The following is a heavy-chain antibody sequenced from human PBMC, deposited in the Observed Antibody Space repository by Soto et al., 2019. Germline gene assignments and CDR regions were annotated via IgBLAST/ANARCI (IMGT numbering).Heavy chain of an antibody. Sequence: SETLSLTGPLFVGSITSYFWTWIRQPPGKGLEWIGYIHYSGSTIYNPSLKSRVTISTDMSKNQFSLKLTSVTATDTAVYYCVRHETSAVGTGFFDYWGPGTLDTVPQ. J-gene: IGHJ4*02. D-gene: IGHD6-13*01. CDR1: VGSITSYF. CDR3: VRHETSAVGTGFFDY. CDR2: IHYSGST. V-gene: IGHV4-59*08.